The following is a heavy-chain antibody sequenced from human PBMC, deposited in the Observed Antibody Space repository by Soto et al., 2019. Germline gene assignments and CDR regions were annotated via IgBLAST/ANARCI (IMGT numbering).Heavy chain of an antibody. CDR2: INHSGST. Sequence: SETLSLTCAVYGGSFSGYYWSWIRQPPGKGLEWIGEINHSGSTNYNPSLKSRVTISVDTSKNQFSLKLSSVTAADTAVYYCARGRHYYGSGNDYWGQGTLVTVSS. CDR3: ARGRHYYGSGNDY. J-gene: IGHJ4*02. V-gene: IGHV4-34*01. D-gene: IGHD3-10*01. CDR1: GGSFSGYY.